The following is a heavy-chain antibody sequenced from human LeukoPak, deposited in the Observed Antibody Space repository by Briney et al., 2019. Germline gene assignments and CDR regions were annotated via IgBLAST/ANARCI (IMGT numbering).Heavy chain of an antibody. J-gene: IGHJ6*02. CDR3: ARGTIFGVVNYYYGMDV. V-gene: IGHV1-3*01. CDR2: INAGNGNT. D-gene: IGHD3-3*01. Sequence: ASVKASCKASGYTFTSYDFSWVRQAPGQRLEWMGWINAGNGNTKYSQKFQGRVTITRDTSASTAYMELSSLRSEDTAVYYCARGTIFGVVNYYYGMDVWGQGTTVTVSS. CDR1: GYTFTSYD.